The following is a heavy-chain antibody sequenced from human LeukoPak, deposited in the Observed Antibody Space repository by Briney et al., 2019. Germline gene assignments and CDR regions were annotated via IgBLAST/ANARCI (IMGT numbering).Heavy chain of an antibody. Sequence: SETLSLTCTVSGGSISSSSYYWGWIRQPPGKGLEWIGTIYFSGSTYYNPSLKSRVTISEDTSKNQFSLKLSSMTAADTAVYYCARLGAGPTYYDFWSGYSSFYFDYWGQGTLVTVSS. CDR1: GGSISSSSYY. V-gene: IGHV4-39*01. CDR3: ARLGAGPTYYDFWSGYSSFYFDY. J-gene: IGHJ4*02. CDR2: IYFSGST. D-gene: IGHD3-3*01.